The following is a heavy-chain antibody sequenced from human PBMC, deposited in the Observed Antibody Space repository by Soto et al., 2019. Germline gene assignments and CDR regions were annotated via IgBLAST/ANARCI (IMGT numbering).Heavy chain of an antibody. CDR3: VFYDSSGSGGFQH. CDR1: GGSISSGGYY. V-gene: IGHV4-31*03. CDR2: IYYSGST. Sequence: SETLSLTCTVSGGSISSGGYYWSWIRQHPGKGLELIGYIYYSGSTYYNPSLKSRVTISVDTSKNQFSLKLSSVTAADTAVYYCVFYDSSGSGGFQHWGQGTLVTVSS. D-gene: IGHD3-22*01. J-gene: IGHJ1*01.